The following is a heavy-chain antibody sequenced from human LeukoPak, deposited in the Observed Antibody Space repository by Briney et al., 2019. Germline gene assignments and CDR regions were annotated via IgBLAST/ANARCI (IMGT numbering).Heavy chain of an antibody. J-gene: IGHJ1*01. V-gene: IGHV3-23*01. Sequence: GGSLRLSCAASGFTFSSYSMNWVRQAPGKGLEWVSAISGSGGSTYYADSVKGRFTISRDNSKNTLYLQMNSLRAEDTAVYYCAKDHDYGDPEYFQHWGQGTLVTVSS. D-gene: IGHD4-17*01. CDR3: AKDHDYGDPEYFQH. CDR1: GFTFSSYS. CDR2: ISGSGGST.